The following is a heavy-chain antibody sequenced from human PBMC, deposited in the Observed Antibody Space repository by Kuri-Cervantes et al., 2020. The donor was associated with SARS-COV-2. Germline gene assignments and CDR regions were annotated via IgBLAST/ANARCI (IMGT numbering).Heavy chain of an antibody. CDR3: AGFPEWELLPFDI. D-gene: IGHD1-26*01. J-gene: IGHJ3*02. CDR1: GFTFSNSD. V-gene: IGHV3-30*03. Sequence: GESLKISCAASGFTFSNSDMNWVRQAPGKGLEWVALISYDGNEYYADSVRGRFTISRDDSKNTLYLQLNNLRTEDTAVYYCAGFPEWELLPFDIWGQGTMVTVSS. CDR2: ISYDGNE.